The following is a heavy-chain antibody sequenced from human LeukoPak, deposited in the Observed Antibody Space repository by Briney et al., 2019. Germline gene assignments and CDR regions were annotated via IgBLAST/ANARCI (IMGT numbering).Heavy chain of an antibody. CDR3: AKAPLGRCTGAICYSFDY. CDR1: GFTFSSYG. J-gene: IGHJ4*02. D-gene: IGHD2-8*02. Sequence: GGTLRLSCAASGFTFSSYGMNWVRQAPGKGLEWVSIISGSSGSTHYADSVKGRFTISRDNSKNTLYLQMNSLRAEDTAVYYCAKAPLGRCTGAICYSFDYWGQGTLVTVSS. V-gene: IGHV3-23*01. CDR2: ISGSSGST.